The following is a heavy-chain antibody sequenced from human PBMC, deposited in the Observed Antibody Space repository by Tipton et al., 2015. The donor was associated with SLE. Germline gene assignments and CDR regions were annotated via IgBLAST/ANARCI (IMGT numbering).Heavy chain of an antibody. J-gene: IGHJ3*02. Sequence: TLSLTCTVSGDSITNEDHYWNWIRQPAGKGLEWIGRIYISGSTSYNPSLRSRLTMSVDTSKNQLSLRLSSVTAADTAAYYCAREFDYYDSSYSRGAIDIWGQGTLVTVSS. CDR2: IYISGST. V-gene: IGHV4-61*02. CDR1: GDSITNEDHY. CDR3: AREFDYYDSSYSRGAIDI. D-gene: IGHD3-22*01.